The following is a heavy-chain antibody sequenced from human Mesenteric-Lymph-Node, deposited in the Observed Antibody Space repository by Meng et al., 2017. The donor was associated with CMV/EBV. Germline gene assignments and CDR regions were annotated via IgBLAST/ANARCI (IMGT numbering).Heavy chain of an antibody. V-gene: IGHV4-34*01. CDR3: ARGSDIPVNNY. CDR1: GGSFSGYY. CDR2: INHSGVP. Sequence: QVQLQRWGAGVLKPSETLSLTCAVYGGSFSGYYWSWIRQPPGKGLEWIGDINHSGVPNYNPSLKSRVTISLDRSKNQFSLKLSSVTAEDTAVYYCARGSDIPVNNYWGQGTLVTVSS. D-gene: IGHD2-15*01. J-gene: IGHJ4*02.